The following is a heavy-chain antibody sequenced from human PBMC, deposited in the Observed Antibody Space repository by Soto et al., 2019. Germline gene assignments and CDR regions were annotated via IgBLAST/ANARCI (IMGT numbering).Heavy chain of an antibody. D-gene: IGHD2-15*01. J-gene: IGHJ5*02. Sequence: QVQLVQSGAEVKKPGASVKVSCKASGYTFTIYDINWVRQATGQGLEWMGWMNPNSGNTGYAQKFQGRVTMTRNTSISTAYMELSSLRSEDTAVYYCARGLGYCSGGSCRFSWFDPWGQGTLVTVSS. CDR1: GYTFTIYD. CDR3: ARGLGYCSGGSCRFSWFDP. CDR2: MNPNSGNT. V-gene: IGHV1-8*01.